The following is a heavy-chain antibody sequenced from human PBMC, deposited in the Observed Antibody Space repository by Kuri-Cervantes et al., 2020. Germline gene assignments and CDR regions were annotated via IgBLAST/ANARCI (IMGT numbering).Heavy chain of an antibody. CDR2: IKQDGSEK. V-gene: IGHV3-7*01. Sequence: GESLKISCAASGFTLSDYYMNWVRQAPGKGLEWVANIKQDGSEKYYVDSVKGRFTISRDNAKNSLYLQMNSLRAEDTAVYYCARDLRGITMVRGDYFDYWGQGTLVTVSS. CDR1: GFTLSDYY. CDR3: ARDLRGITMVRGDYFDY. D-gene: IGHD3-10*01. J-gene: IGHJ4*02.